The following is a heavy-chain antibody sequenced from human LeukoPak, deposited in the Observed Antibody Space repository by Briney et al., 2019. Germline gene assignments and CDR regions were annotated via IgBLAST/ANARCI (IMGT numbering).Heavy chain of an antibody. CDR3: ARAQLGSNRPGDY. D-gene: IGHD6-13*01. CDR1: GYTFSSYD. V-gene: IGHV1-3*01. CDR2: TNAGNGNT. J-gene: IGHJ4*02. Sequence: ASVKVSCKASGYTFSSYDMHWVRQAPGQRLEWMGRTNAGNGNTEFSEKFQGRVTVTRDTSASTDYMELSSLRSEDTAVYYCARAQLGSNRPGDYWGPGTLVTVSS.